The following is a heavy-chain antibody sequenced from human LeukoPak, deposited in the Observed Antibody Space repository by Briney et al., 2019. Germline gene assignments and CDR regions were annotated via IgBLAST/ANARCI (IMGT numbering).Heavy chain of an antibody. CDR2: INHSGST. CDR1: GGSFSCYY. Sequence: SETVSLTCAVYGGSFSCYYWSWVRQPPGKGLEWIGEINHSGSTNYNPSLKSRVTISVDTSKNQFSLKLSSVTAADTAVYYCARARSGYFEYWFDPWGQGTLVTVSS. J-gene: IGHJ5*02. D-gene: IGHD3-3*01. V-gene: IGHV4-34*01. CDR3: ARARSGYFEYWFDP.